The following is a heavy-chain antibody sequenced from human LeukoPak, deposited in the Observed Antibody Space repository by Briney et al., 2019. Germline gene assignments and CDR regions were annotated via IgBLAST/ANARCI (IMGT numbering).Heavy chain of an antibody. J-gene: IGHJ6*02. CDR2: INAGNGNT. CDR1: GYTLTSYA. D-gene: IGHD4-17*01. Sequence: ASVKVSCKASGYTLTSYAMHWVRQAPGQRLEWMGWINAGNGNTKYSQKFQGRVTITRDTSASTAYMELSSLRSEDTAVYYCASQDPTVTTYYYYYGMDVWGQGTTVTVSS. V-gene: IGHV1-3*01. CDR3: ASQDPTVTTYYYYYGMDV.